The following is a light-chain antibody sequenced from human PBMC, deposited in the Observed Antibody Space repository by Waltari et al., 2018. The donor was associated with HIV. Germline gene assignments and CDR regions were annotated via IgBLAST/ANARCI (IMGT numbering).Light chain of an antibody. J-gene: IGLJ2*01. V-gene: IGLV1-40*01. CDR3: QSYDSSLSGSVV. Sequence: QSVLTQPPSVSGAPGQRVTISCPGSSSNIGANYDLHWYQQFPGTAPKLLLSGNNDRPSGVPDRFSGSRSGTSASLAITGLQADDEADYYCQSYDSSLSGSVVFGGGTKLTVL. CDR1: SSNIGANYD. CDR2: GNN.